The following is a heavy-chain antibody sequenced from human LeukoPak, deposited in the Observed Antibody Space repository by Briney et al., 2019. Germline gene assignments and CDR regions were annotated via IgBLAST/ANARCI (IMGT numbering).Heavy chain of an antibody. CDR3: ARSRFISGRTQEFDY. CDR2: IYPGDSDT. V-gene: IGHV5-51*01. CDR1: GYSFTSYW. Sequence: GESLKISCKGSGYSFTSYWIGWVRQMPGKGLEWMGIIYPGDSDTRYSPSFQGQVTISADKSISTAYLQWSSLKASDTAMYYCARSRFISGRTQEFDYWGQGTLVTVSS. D-gene: IGHD5-12*01. J-gene: IGHJ4*02.